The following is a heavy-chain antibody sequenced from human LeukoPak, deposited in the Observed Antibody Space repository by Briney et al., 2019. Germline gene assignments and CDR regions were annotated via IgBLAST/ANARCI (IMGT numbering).Heavy chain of an antibody. CDR3: ARARFVAVADNHFDP. D-gene: IGHD6-19*01. Sequence: GASVKVSCKASGYTFTSYGISWVRQAPGQGLEWMGWISAYNGNTNYAQKLQGRVTMTTDTSTSTAYMELRSLRSDDTAVYYCARARFVAVADNHFDPWGQGTLVTVSS. V-gene: IGHV1-18*01. CDR2: ISAYNGNT. CDR1: GYTFTSYG. J-gene: IGHJ5*02.